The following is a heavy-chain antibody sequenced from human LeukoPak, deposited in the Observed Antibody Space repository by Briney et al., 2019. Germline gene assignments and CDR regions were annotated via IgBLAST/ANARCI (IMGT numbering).Heavy chain of an antibody. CDR2: IYSGGST. D-gene: IGHD2-15*01. CDR1: GFTVSSNY. J-gene: IGHJ3*02. Sequence: PGGSLRLSCAASGFTVSSNYMSWVRQAPGKGLEWVSAIYSGGSTYYADSVKGRFTISRDNSKNTLYLQMNSLRAEDTAVYYCARETIYCSGGSCYSDAFDIWGQGTMVTVSS. V-gene: IGHV3-53*01. CDR3: ARETIYCSGGSCYSDAFDI.